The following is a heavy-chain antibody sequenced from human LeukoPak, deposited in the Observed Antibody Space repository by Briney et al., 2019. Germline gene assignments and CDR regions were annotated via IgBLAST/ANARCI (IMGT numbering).Heavy chain of an antibody. V-gene: IGHV4-59*12. Sequence: SETLSLTCTVSGGSISSYYWSWIRQPPGKGLEWIGYIYYSGSTNYNPSLKSRVTISLDKSKNQFSLKLTSVAAADTAVYYCARNGPTAAGAFDIWGQGTTVIVSS. CDR2: IYYSGST. J-gene: IGHJ3*02. CDR3: ARNGPTAAGAFDI. CDR1: GGSISSYY. D-gene: IGHD6-13*01.